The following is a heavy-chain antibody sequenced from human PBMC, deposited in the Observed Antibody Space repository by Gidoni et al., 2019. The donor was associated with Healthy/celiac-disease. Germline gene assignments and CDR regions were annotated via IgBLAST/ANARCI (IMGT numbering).Heavy chain of an antibody. CDR3: ARHETVVTNPDY. V-gene: IGHV5-51*01. D-gene: IGHD2-15*01. CDR1: GYSLTSYW. CDR2: IYPGDSNT. Sequence: EVQLVQSGAEVKKPGESLTISGKGSGYSLTSYWMGWGPQMPGNGLEWMGIIYPGDSNTAYSPSFQGKVTISTDKSIGTADLRWSSLKASDTAMYDCARHETVVTNPDYWGQGTLVTVSS. J-gene: IGHJ4*02.